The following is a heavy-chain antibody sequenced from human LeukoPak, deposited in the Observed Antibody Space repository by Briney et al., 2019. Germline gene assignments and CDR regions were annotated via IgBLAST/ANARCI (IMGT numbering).Heavy chain of an antibody. CDR1: GFTLSSYW. CDR2: INADGSST. Sequence: GGTLRLSCAASGFTLSSYWMHWVRQAPGKGLVWVSRINADGSSTNYADAVKGRFTISRDNAKNTLYLQMNSLRAEDTAVYYCARESSWAPDYWGQGTLVTVSS. V-gene: IGHV3-74*01. D-gene: IGHD1-26*01. J-gene: IGHJ4*02. CDR3: ARESSWAPDY.